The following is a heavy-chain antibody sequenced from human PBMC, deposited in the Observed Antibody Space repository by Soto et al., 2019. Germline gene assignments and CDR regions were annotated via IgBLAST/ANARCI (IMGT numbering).Heavy chain of an antibody. Sequence: GSLRLSCTASGFTFGDYAMGWVRQAPGKGLEWVGFIRSKAYGATTEYAASVKGRFTISRDDSKSIAYLQMNSLKTEDTAVYYCTRTLTNYGYAEYCLHWGQGAMVIVSS. J-gene: IGHJ1*01. CDR2: IRSKAYGATT. V-gene: IGHV3-49*04. CDR1: GFTFGDYA. CDR3: TRTLTNYGYAEYCLH. D-gene: IGHD4-17*01.